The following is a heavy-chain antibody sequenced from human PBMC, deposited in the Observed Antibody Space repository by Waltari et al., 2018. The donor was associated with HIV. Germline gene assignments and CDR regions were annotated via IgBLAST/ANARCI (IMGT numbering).Heavy chain of an antibody. CDR2: IKQDGSEI. CDR1: GFTFSSYW. CDR3: ARRGGRSSPLGY. Sequence: EVQLVESGGGLVQPGGSLRLSCAAYGFTFSSYWMRWVRQAPGKGLEWVANIKQDGSEIYYVDSVKGRFTISRDNAKNSLYLQMNSLRAEDTAVYFCARRGGRSSPLGYWGQGTLVTVSS. D-gene: IGHD6-13*01. J-gene: IGHJ4*02. V-gene: IGHV3-7*01.